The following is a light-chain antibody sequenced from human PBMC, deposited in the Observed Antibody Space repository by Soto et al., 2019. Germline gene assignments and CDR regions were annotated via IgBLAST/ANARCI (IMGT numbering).Light chain of an antibody. CDR1: SGHSSYI. CDR2: LEQSGSY. V-gene: IGLV4-60*02. CDR3: ETWDTNTWV. J-gene: IGLJ3*02. Sequence: QLVLTQSSSASTSLGSSVKLTCTLSSGHSSYIIAWHQQQPGKAPRFLMKLEQSGSYNKGSGLPDRFSGSSSGADRYLTISNLQFEDEADYYCETWDTNTWVFGGGTKLTVL.